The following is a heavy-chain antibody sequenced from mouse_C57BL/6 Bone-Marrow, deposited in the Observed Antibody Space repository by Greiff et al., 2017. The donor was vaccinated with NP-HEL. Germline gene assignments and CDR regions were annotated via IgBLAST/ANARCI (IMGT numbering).Heavy chain of an antibody. J-gene: IGHJ3*01. CDR2: INPNNGGT. CDR3: ARRDGYYVPWFAY. Sequence: VQLQQSGPELVKPGASVKIPCKASGYTFTDYNMDWVKQSHGKSLEWIGDINPNNGGTIYNQKFKGKATLTVDKSSSTAYMELRSLTSEDTAVYYCARRDGYYVPWFAYWGQGTLVTVSA. CDR1: GYTFTDYN. D-gene: IGHD2-3*01. V-gene: IGHV1-18*01.